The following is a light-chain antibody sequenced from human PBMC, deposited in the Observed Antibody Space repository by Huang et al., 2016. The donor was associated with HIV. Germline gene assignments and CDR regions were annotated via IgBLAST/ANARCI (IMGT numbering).Light chain of an antibody. Sequence: DIVMTQSPLSLPVTPGEPASISCRSSQSLLHSNGYNYLDWYLQKPGQSPQLLIYLVSNRASGVPDRFSGSGSGTDFTLKISRGEADDVGVYYCMQALQTLWTFGQGTKVEIK. J-gene: IGKJ1*01. CDR1: QSLLHSNGYNY. CDR3: MQALQTLWT. CDR2: LVS. V-gene: IGKV2-28*01.